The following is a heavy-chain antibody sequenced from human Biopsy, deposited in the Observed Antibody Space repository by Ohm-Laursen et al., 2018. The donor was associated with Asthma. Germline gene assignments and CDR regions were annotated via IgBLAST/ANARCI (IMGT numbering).Heavy chain of an antibody. J-gene: IGHJ3*02. CDR2: INIAGSYI. D-gene: IGHD1/OR15-1a*01. V-gene: IGHV3-21*01. CDR1: GFAFRDFN. CDR3: VRSGTKWELYDAFDI. Sequence: GSLRLSCAATGFAFRDFNINWVRQAPGKGLQWIASINIAGSYIYYADSVKGRFTISRDNARNSLFLQMNNLRAEDTAVYYCVRSGTKWELYDAFDIWGQGTMVTVSS.